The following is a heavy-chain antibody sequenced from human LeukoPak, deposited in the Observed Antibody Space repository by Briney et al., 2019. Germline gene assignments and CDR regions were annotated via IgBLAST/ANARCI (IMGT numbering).Heavy chain of an antibody. J-gene: IGHJ4*02. Sequence: PSETLSLTCTVSGGSMGGFFWSWIRQHPGKGLEWIGYIFSSGTAPSYNPSLEGRVSMSVDTSKNQFSLHLSSVTAADTAVYYCARELGRLVDYWAPGTLVTVSS. CDR2: IFSSGTA. CDR3: ARELGRLVDY. CDR1: GGSMGGFF. V-gene: IGHV4-31*03.